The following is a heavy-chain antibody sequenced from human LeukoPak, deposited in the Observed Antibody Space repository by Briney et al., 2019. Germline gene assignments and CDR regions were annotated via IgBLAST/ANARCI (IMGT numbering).Heavy chain of an antibody. V-gene: IGHV4-59*01. CDR3: ARDRLAAATRHGMDV. CDR2: IYYSGST. D-gene: IGHD6-13*01. Sequence: SETLSLTCTVSGGSISSYYWSWIRQPPGKGLEWIGYIYYSGSTNYNPSLKSRVTISVDTSKNQFSLKLSSVTAADTAVYYCARDRLAAATRHGMDVWGQGTTVTVSS. J-gene: IGHJ6*02. CDR1: GGSISSYY.